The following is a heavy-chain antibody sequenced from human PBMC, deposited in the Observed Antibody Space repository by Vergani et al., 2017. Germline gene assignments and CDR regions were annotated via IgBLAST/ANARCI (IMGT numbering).Heavy chain of an antibody. CDR3: TSPTKWELRYSLDY. CDR2: IRPKTDGKTT. CDR1: GFSFNTYG. D-gene: IGHD3-9*01. J-gene: IGHJ4*02. V-gene: IGHV3-15*01. Sequence: VQLVETGGGVVQPGGSLRLYCATSGFSFNTYGAHWVRQAPGKGLEWVARIRPKTDGKTTDYAAPVKGRFTISRDDSKNTLYLQMNSLKTEDTAVYYCTSPTKWELRYSLDYWGQGTLFTVSS.